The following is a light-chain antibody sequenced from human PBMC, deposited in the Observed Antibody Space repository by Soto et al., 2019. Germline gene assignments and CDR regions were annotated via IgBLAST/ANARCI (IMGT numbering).Light chain of an antibody. CDR1: QSISIW. CDR3: QQYNSYSLT. J-gene: IGKJ1*01. V-gene: IGKV1-5*03. CDR2: KAS. Sequence: DIQMTQSPSTLSASVGDRVTITFRASQSISIWLAWYQQKPGKAPKLLIYKASSLESGVPARFSGSGSGTEFDLTISSLQPDDFATYYCQQYNSYSLTFGQGTKVEIK.